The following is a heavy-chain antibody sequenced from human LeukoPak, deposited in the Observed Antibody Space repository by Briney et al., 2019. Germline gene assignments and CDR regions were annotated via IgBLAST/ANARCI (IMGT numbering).Heavy chain of an antibody. CDR2: IYYSGST. Sequence: SETLSLTCTVSGGSISSYYWSWIRQPPGKGLEWIGYIYYSGSTNYNPSLKSRVTISVDTSKNHFSLKLSSVTAADTAVYYCARVPSSGWYTRRYYYYYMDVWGKGTTVTVSS. CDR3: ARVPSSGWYTRRYYYYYMDV. D-gene: IGHD6-19*01. CDR1: GGSISSYY. V-gene: IGHV4-59*01. J-gene: IGHJ6*03.